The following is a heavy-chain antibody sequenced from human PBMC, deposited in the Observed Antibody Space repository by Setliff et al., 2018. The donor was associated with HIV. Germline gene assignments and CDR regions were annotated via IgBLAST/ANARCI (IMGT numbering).Heavy chain of an antibody. D-gene: IGHD2-15*01. CDR2: INPNSGGT. CDR1: GYTFTDYY. V-gene: IGHV1-2*06. J-gene: IGHJ6*02. Sequence: ASVKVSCKASGYTFTDYYMHWVRQAPGQGLEWMGRINPNSGGTNHAQKFQGRVTMTRDTSSSTAYMELSSLRSEDTAAYYCARDPTVVMSYYYYGMDVWGQGTMVTVSS. CDR3: ARDPTVVMSYYYYGMDV.